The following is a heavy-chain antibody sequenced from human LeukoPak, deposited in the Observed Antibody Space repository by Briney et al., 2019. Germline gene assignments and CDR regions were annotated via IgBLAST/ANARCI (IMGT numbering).Heavy chain of an antibody. V-gene: IGHV3-7*01. CDR1: GFTFTSYW. D-gene: IGHD6-19*01. J-gene: IGHJ4*02. Sequence: GGSLRLSCAASGFTFTSYWMTWVRQAPGKGLEWVASINHVGDNTYYVDSVRGRFTISRDNAKNSLYLQMNSLRAEDTAVYYCARVGGVAVAGDYFDYWGQGTLVTVSS. CDR3: ARVGGVAVAGDYFDY. CDR2: INHVGDNT.